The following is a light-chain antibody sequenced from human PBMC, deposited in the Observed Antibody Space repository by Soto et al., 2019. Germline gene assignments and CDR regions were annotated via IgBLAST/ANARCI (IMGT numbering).Light chain of an antibody. CDR2: GAS. V-gene: IGKV3-15*01. J-gene: IGKJ5*01. CDR1: QSISSN. Sequence: EIVMTQSPATLSVSPGERGTLSCRASQSISSNLAWYQQKPGQAPRLVIYGASTRATGIPARFSGSGSGTEFTLTISSLQSEDSAVYYCEQYGSSPPSITFGQGTRLEIK. CDR3: EQYGSSPPSIT.